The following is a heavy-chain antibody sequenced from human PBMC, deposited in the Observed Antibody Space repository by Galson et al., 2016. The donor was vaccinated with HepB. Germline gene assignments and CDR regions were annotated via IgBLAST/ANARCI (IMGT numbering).Heavy chain of an antibody. CDR2: ISYDGSNN. J-gene: IGHJ6*02. D-gene: IGHD3-3*01. CDR1: FTFSSYA. V-gene: IGHV3-30*14. CDR3: ARVMYDLRDYYHYYGMDV. Sequence: FTFSSYAMHWVRQAPGKGLEWVAVISYDGSNNYYADSVKGRFTISRENSKNTLYLQMNSLRVEDTAVYYCARVMYDLRDYYHYYGMDVWGQGTTVTVSS.